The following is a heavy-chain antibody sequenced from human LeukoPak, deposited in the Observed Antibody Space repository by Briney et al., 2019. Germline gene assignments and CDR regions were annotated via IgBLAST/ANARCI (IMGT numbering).Heavy chain of an antibody. CDR3: ARDLRCLDH. CDR2: ISSSGSTI. V-gene: IGHV3-48*04. Sequence: GGSLRLSCAASGFTFSSYSMNWVRQAPGKGLEWVSYISSSGSTIYYADSVKGRFTISRDNAKNSLYLQMNSLRAEDTAVYYCARDLRCLDHWGQGTLVTVSS. D-gene: IGHD4-17*01. CDR1: GFTFSSYS. J-gene: IGHJ4*02.